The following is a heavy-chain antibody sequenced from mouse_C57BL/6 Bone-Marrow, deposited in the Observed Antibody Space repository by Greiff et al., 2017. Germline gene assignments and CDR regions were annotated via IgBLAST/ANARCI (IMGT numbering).Heavy chain of an antibody. J-gene: IGHJ4*01. CDR3: ARGELRSYYYAMDY. CDR1: GFTFSSYA. CDR2: ISDGGSYT. D-gene: IGHD1-1*01. V-gene: IGHV5-4*03. Sequence: EVKLVESGGGLVKPGGSLKLSCAASGFTFSSYAMSWVRQTPEKRLEWVATISDGGSYTYYPDNVKGRFTISRDTAKNNLYLQMSHLKAEDTAMYYCARGELRSYYYAMDYWGQGTSVTGTS.